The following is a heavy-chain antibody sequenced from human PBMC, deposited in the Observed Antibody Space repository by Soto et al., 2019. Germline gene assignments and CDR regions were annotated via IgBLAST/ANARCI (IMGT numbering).Heavy chain of an antibody. CDR2: IVVGSGNT. J-gene: IGHJ6*01. Sequence: SVKVSWKAAGFAFTSSAMQWVRQARGQRLEWIGWIVVGSGNTNYAQKFQERVTITRDMSTSTAYMELSSLRAEDTAVYYCAREGYYYDSRPKYCMDVWGQGTTVTVSS. D-gene: IGHD3-22*01. V-gene: IGHV1-58*02. CDR3: AREGYYYDSRPKYCMDV. CDR1: GFAFTSSA.